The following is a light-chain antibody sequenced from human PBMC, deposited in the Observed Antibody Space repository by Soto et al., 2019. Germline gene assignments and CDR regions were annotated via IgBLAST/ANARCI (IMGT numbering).Light chain of an antibody. Sequence: EIVLTQSPATLSLSPGERATLSCRASQSVSTYLAWYQQKPGQAPRLLIYDASNRATGIPARFRGSGSGTDFTLTISRLEPEDVAVYYCQQRSNWPPGLTFGGGTKVEIK. J-gene: IGKJ4*02. CDR3: QQRSNWPPGLT. CDR1: QSVSTY. CDR2: DAS. V-gene: IGKV3-11*01.